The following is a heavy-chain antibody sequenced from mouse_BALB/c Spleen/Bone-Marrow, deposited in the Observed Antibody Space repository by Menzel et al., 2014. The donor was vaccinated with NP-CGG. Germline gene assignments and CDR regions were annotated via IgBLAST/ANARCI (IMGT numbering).Heavy chain of an antibody. V-gene: IGHV5-6*01. D-gene: IGHD2-4*01. CDR1: GFTFRSYG. CDR3: ASQYEFDPFVY. J-gene: IGHJ3*01. CDR2: INSGGSYT. Sequence: EVQRVESGGDLVKPGGSLKLSCAASGFTFRSYGMSWVRQTPDKRLEWVANINSGGSYTNYPDSVRGRFTISRDNAQNTLFLQMISLNSEDTAMYYCASQYEFDPFVYWGQGTLVTVSA.